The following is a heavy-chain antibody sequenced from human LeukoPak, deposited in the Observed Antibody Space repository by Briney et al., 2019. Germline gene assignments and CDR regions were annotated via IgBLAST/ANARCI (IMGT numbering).Heavy chain of an antibody. CDR1: GGSISSGGYY. CDR3: ARLVVPAAIPSYYYGMDV. CDR2: IYYSGST. V-gene: IGHV4-31*03. J-gene: IGHJ6*02. D-gene: IGHD2-2*02. Sequence: PSETLSLTCTVSGGSISSGGYYWSWIRQHPGKGLEWIGYIYYSGSTYYNPSLKSRVTISVDTSKNQFSLKLSSVTAADTAVYYCARLVVPAAIPSYYYGMDVWGQGTTVTVSS.